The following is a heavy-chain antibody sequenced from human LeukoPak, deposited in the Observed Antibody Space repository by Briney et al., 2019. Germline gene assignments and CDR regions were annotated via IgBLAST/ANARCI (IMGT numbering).Heavy chain of an antibody. Sequence: GGSLRLSCAASGFTFSSYSMNWVRQAPGKGLEWVSSISSSSSYIYYADSVKGRFTISRDNAKNSLYLQMNSLRAEDTAVYHCAKVREAITMIVVVPFDYWGQGTLVTVSS. CDR3: AKVREAITMIVVVPFDY. CDR2: ISSSSSYI. J-gene: IGHJ4*02. V-gene: IGHV3-21*01. CDR1: GFTFSSYS. D-gene: IGHD3-22*01.